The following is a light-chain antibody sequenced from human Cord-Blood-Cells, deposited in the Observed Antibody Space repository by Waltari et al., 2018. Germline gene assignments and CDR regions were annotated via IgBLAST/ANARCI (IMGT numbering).Light chain of an antibody. Sequence: QSVLTQPPSVSGAPGQRVTISCTGSSSNIGAGYDVHWYQQLPGTAPKLHIYGNSHRPSGVPDRFSGSKSGTSASLAITGLQAEDEADYYCQSYDSSLSGWVFGGGTKLTVL. V-gene: IGLV1-40*01. J-gene: IGLJ3*02. CDR3: QSYDSSLSGWV. CDR1: SSNIGAGYD. CDR2: GNS.